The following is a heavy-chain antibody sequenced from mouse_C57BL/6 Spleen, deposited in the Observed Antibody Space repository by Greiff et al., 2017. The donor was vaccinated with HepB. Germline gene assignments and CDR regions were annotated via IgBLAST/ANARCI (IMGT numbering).Heavy chain of an antibody. V-gene: IGHV1-50*01. Sequence: VQLQQPGAELVKPGASVKLSCKASGYTFTSYWMKWVKQRPGQGLEWIGEIDPSDSYTNYNQKFKGKATLTVDTSSSTAYMQLSSLTSEDSAVYYCARRGRGYFDYWGQGTTLTVSS. CDR1: GYTFTSYW. J-gene: IGHJ2*01. CDR2: IDPSDSYT. CDR3: ARRGRGYFDY.